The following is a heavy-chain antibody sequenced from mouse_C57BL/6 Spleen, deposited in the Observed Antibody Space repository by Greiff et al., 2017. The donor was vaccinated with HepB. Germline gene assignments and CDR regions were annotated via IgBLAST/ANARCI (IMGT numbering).Heavy chain of an antibody. CDR3: ARGRGKGGFDV. D-gene: IGHD1-3*01. CDR2: ISYDGSN. CDR1: GYSITSGYY. J-gene: IGHJ1*03. Sequence: EVKLEESGPGLVKPSQSLSLTCSVTGYSITSGYYWNWIRQFPGNKLEWMGYISYDGSNNYNPSLKNRISITRDTSKNQFFLKLNSVTTEDTATYYCARGRGKGGFDVWGTGTTVTVSS. V-gene: IGHV3-6*01.